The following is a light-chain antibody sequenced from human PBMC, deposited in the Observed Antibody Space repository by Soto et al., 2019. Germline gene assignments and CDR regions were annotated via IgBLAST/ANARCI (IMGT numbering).Light chain of an antibody. CDR3: QQYGSSQTT. CDR1: QSVSSSY. CDR2: GAS. V-gene: IGKV3-20*01. J-gene: IGKJ4*01. Sequence: EIVLTQSPGTLSWSPGERATLSCRASQSVSSSYLAWYQQKPGQAPRLLIYGASSRATGIPDRFSGSGSGTDFTLTISRLAPEDFAVYYCQQYGSSQTTFGGGTKVEIK.